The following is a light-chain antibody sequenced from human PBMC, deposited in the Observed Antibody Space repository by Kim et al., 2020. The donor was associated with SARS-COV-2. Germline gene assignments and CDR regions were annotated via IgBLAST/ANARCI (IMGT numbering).Light chain of an antibody. CDR2: GTS. Sequence: VSPGDRATLSCRASQSVGSNLAWYQQKPGQVPRLLIYGTSTWATGIPVRFSGSGSGTEFTLTISSLQSEDFAVYYCQQYYSWPWTFGQGTKVDIK. V-gene: IGKV3-15*01. CDR1: QSVGSN. J-gene: IGKJ1*01. CDR3: QQYYSWPWT.